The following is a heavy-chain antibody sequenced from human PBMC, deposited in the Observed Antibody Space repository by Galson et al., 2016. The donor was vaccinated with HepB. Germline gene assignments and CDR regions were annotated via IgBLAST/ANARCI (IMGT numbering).Heavy chain of an antibody. Sequence: SLRLSCAASGFTYDTYALSWVRQAPWKGLEWVSSISRTGEYTYYADSVRGRFVISRDNSKNTLYLEVDSLRAEDAALYYCAKVAPPYDNSGYYYFDHWGQGTLVTVSS. J-gene: IGHJ4*02. CDR2: ISRTGEYT. V-gene: IGHV3-23*01. CDR3: AKVAPPYDNSGYYYFDH. D-gene: IGHD3-22*01. CDR1: GFTYDTYA.